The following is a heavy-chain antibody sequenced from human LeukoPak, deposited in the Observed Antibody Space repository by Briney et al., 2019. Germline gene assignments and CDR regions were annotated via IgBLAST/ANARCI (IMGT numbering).Heavy chain of an antibody. J-gene: IGHJ4*02. V-gene: IGHV3-23*01. CDR1: GFSFSTYA. CDR3: AKSQGAANEHYFDY. CDR2: ISHSGGST. Sequence: GGSLRLSCAASGFSFSTYAMSWVRQAPGKGLEWVSAISHSGGSTYYADSVKGRFTISRDNSKNTLYLQMNSLRAEDTAVYYCAKSQGAANEHYFDYWGQGTLVTVSS. D-gene: IGHD1-1*01.